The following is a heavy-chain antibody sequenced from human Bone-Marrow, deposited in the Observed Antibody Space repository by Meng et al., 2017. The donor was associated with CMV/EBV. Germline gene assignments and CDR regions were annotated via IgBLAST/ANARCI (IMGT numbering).Heavy chain of an antibody. V-gene: IGHV3-48*01. Sequence: GESLKISCAASGFTFSTYSMNWVRQAPGKGLEWVSYISSSTNTIYYADSVKGRFTISRDNAKNSLYLQMSSLRAEDTAVYFCARWGSFDKWGQGTLVTFSS. CDR2: ISSSTNTI. CDR3: ARWGSFDK. D-gene: IGHD7-27*01. J-gene: IGHJ4*02. CDR1: GFTFSTYS.